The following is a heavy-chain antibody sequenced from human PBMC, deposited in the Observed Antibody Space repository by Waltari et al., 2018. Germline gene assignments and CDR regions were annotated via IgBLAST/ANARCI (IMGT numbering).Heavy chain of an antibody. J-gene: IGHJ5*02. D-gene: IGHD2-15*01. V-gene: IGHV4-38-2*01. Sequence: QVQLQESGPGLVKPSETLSLTCAVSGYSISSGYYWGWIRQPPGKGLEWIGSIYHSGSTYYNPYLKSRVTISVDTSKNQFSLKLSAVTAADTAVYYCAVHEPAIHCSGGSCPKGWFDPWGQGTLVTVSS. CDR3: AVHEPAIHCSGGSCPKGWFDP. CDR1: GYSISSGYY. CDR2: IYHSGST.